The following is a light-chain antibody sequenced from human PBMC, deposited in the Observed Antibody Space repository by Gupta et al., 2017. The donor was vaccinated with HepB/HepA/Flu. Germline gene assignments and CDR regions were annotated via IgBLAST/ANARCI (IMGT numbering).Light chain of an antibody. CDR2: NNN. J-gene: IGLJ3*02. CDR3: AAWDDSRNGWV. Sequence: QSVLTQSPSASATPGQRVTLSCSGSSSNIGNNPVHWYQTLPGPAPKLLIYNNNQRPSGVPDRFSGSKSGTSASLAISGLQSEDEADYYCAAWDDSRNGWVFGGGTKLTVL. CDR1: SSNIGNNP. V-gene: IGLV1-44*01.